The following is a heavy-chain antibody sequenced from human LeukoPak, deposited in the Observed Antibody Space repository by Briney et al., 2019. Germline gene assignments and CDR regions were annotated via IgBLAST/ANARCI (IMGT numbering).Heavy chain of an antibody. D-gene: IGHD3-9*01. V-gene: IGHV3-7*01. CDR1: GFTFTTYW. J-gene: IGHJ3*02. Sequence: GGSLRLSCAASGFTFTTYWMGWVRQAPGKGLEWVANIKQDGSEQYYVDSVKGRFTISRDNAKNSLYLQMNSLRAEDTAVYYCARIRYFDWLLSVCAFDIWGQGTMVTVSS. CDR2: IKQDGSEQ. CDR3: ARIRYFDWLLSVCAFDI.